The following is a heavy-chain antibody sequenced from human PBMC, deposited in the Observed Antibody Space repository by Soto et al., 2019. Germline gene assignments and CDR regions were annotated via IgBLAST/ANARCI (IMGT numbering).Heavy chain of an antibody. CDR2: IIPIFGTA. V-gene: IGHV1-69*01. CDR1: GGTFSSYA. D-gene: IGHD2-2*02. J-gene: IGHJ6*02. CDR3: ARDWRRDVVVPAAINYYGMDV. Sequence: QVQLVQSGAEVKKPGSSVKVSCKASGGTFSSYAISWVRQAPGQGLEWMGGIIPIFGTANYAQKFQGRVTITADESTSTAYMELSSRRSEDTAVYYCARDWRRDVVVPAAINYYGMDVWGQGTTVTVSS.